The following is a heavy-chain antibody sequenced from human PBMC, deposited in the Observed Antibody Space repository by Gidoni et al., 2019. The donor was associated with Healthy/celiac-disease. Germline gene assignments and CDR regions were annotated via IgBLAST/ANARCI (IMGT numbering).Heavy chain of an antibody. Sequence: QVQLQESGPGLVKPSETLSLTSTVSGCSISGSSWSWIRQPPGMGLEWIGHIYNSGSTNYNPSLNSRVTISVDTSKNQSSLKLTSLTAADTAVYYCARVTGTPLWGFDYWGQGTLVAVSS. CDR2: IYNSGST. V-gene: IGHV4-59*01. CDR3: ARVTGTPLWGFDY. J-gene: IGHJ4*02. CDR1: GCSISGSS. D-gene: IGHD1-20*01.